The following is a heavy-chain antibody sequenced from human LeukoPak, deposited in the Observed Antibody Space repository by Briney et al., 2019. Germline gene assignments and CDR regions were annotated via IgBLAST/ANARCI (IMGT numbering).Heavy chain of an antibody. J-gene: IGHJ4*02. V-gene: IGHV4-4*07. D-gene: IGHD6-19*01. CDR1: GGSISSSY. CDR3: ARGYSTGWYPFHY. CDR2: IYTSGST. Sequence: KPSETLSLTCTVSGGSISSSYWSWIRQPAGKGLEWIGRIYTSGSTDYNPSLKSRVTISVDKSKNQLSLKLSPVTAADTAVYFCARGYSTGWYPFHYWGQGTLVTVSS.